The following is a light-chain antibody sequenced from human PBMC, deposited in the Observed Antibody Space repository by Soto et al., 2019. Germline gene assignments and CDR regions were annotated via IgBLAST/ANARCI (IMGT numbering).Light chain of an antibody. J-gene: IGKJ1*01. CDR1: QDIKKF. CDR3: QKYDRAPAM. Sequence: DIQLTQSPSSLSASLGDRVTITCRASQDIKKFLAWYQQRPGKVPDLLIYAASTLRSGFPSRFSGNASGTDFSFTISSLQPEDVATYYCQKYDRAPAMFGQGTKVDIK. CDR2: AAS. V-gene: IGKV1-27*01.